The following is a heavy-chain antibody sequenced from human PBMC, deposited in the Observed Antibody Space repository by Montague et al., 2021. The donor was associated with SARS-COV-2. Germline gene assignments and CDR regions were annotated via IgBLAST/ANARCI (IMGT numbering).Heavy chain of an antibody. CDR3: ARRGGGEVFARFMYWYFDV. V-gene: IGHV4-59*13. Sequence: SETLSLTCSVSGGSINNYYWGWVRQSPGKGREWIGYIYERGRVTTSYNPALKSRVSISVDTSENQFSLKLTSVTAADTAVYYCARRGGGEVFARFMYWYFDVWSRGSLVTVSS. J-gene: IGHJ2*01. D-gene: IGHD2-21*01. CDR2: IYERGRVTT. CDR1: GGSINNYY.